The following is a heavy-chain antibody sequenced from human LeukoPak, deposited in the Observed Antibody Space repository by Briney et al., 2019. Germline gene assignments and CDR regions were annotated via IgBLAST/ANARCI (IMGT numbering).Heavy chain of an antibody. CDR1: GFTFDDYA. CDR2: ISWNSGSI. Sequence: PGGSLRLSCAASGFTFDDYAMHWVRQAPGKGLEWVSGISWNSGSIGYADSVKGRFTISRDNAKNSLYLQMNSLRAEDTALYYCAKGSSWPPSSLFDYWGQGTLVTVSS. V-gene: IGHV3-9*01. D-gene: IGHD6-13*01. CDR3: AKGSSWPPSSLFDY. J-gene: IGHJ4*02.